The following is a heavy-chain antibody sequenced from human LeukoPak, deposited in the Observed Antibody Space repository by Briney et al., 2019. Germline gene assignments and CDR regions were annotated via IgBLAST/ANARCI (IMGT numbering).Heavy chain of an antibody. D-gene: IGHD1-26*01. CDR3: ARAPPMTAPGISFYYAMDV. J-gene: IGHJ6*02. Sequence: GGSLRLSCAASGFTFSSYSMNWVRQAPGKGLEWVSYISSSSSTIYYADSVKGRFTISSDNSKYTLYLQMNSLTADDTAVYYCARAPPMTAPGISFYYAMDVWGQGTTVTVSS. CDR1: GFTFSSYS. CDR2: ISSSSSTI. V-gene: IGHV3-48*01.